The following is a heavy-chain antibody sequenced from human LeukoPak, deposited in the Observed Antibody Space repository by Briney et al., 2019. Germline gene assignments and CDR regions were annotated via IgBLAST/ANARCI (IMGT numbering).Heavy chain of an antibody. J-gene: IGHJ4*02. D-gene: IGHD3-10*01. Sequence: GGSLRLSCAASGFTFSSYSMNWVRQAPGKGLEWVSSISSSSSYIYCADSVKGRFTISRDNAKNSLYLQMNSLRAEDTAVYYCARDQMVRGVIIKYYFDYWGQGTLVTVSS. CDR1: GFTFSSYS. CDR2: ISSSSSYI. CDR3: ARDQMVRGVIIKYYFDY. V-gene: IGHV3-21*01.